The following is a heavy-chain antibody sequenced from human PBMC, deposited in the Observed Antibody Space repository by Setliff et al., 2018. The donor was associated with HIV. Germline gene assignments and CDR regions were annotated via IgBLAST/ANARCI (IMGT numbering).Heavy chain of an antibody. V-gene: IGHV1-18*01. D-gene: IGHD1-1*01. Sequence: ASVKVSCKASGYTFTSYGISWVRQAPGQGLEWMGWISAYNGGTTYARKFQGRVTVTRDTSTTTVYMELSGLRSEDTAVYYCARATEAGTIDYWGQGTRVTVSS. J-gene: IGHJ4*02. CDR3: ARATEAGTIDY. CDR2: ISAYNGGT. CDR1: GYTFTSYG.